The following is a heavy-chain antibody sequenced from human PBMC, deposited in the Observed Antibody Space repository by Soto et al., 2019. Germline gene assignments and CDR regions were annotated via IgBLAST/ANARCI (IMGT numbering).Heavy chain of an antibody. V-gene: IGHV4-4*02. CDR3: ARYSSSDQYYYYYYGMDV. D-gene: IGHD6-13*01. Sequence: LSLTCAVSGGSISSSNWWSWVRQPPGKGLEWIGEIYHSGSTNYNPSLKSRVTISVDKSKNQFSLKLSSVTAADTAVYYCARYSSSDQYYYYYYGMDVWGQGTTVTVSS. CDR1: GGSISSSNW. CDR2: IYHSGST. J-gene: IGHJ6*02.